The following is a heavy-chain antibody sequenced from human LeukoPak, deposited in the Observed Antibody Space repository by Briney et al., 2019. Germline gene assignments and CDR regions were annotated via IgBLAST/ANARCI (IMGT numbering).Heavy chain of an antibody. Sequence: PSETLSLTCTVSGGSISSSSYYWGWVRQAPGKGLEWVSAISGSGGSTYYADSVKGRFTISRDNSKNTLYLQMNSLRAEDTAVYYCAKPSGYYPRGHYYYYYYMDVWGKGTTVTVSS. J-gene: IGHJ6*03. D-gene: IGHD3-22*01. CDR2: ISGSGGST. CDR3: AKPSGYYPRGHYYYYYYMDV. CDR1: GGSISSSSYY. V-gene: IGHV3-23*01.